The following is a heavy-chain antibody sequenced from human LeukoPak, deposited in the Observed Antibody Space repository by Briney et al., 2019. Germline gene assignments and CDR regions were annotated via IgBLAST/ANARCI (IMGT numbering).Heavy chain of an antibody. V-gene: IGHV3-21*01. D-gene: IGHD2-15*01. CDR2: ISSSSSYI. Sequence: PGGSLRLSCAAYGFTFSSYSMNWVRQAPGKGLEWVSSISSSSSYIYYADSVKGRFTISRDNARNSLYLQMNSLRAEDTAVYYTERVKWGCSGGSCYPLYYFDYWGQGTLVTVSS. CDR1: GFTFSSYS. J-gene: IGHJ4*02. CDR3: ERVKWGCSGGSCYPLYYFDY.